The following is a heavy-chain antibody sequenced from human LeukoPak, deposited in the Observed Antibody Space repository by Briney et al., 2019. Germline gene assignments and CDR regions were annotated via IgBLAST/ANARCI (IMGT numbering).Heavy chain of an antibody. CDR1: GFALSDSA. J-gene: IGHJ4*02. CDR2: SRADDYST. CDR3: ASRPSNTWAGPLDF. D-gene: IGHD6-13*01. Sequence: GGSLRLSCVAPGFALSDSAMSWVRLTAGKGLEWVSLSRADDYSTYYADSVKRRFTISRDNSKNTMSLQMNSLRAEDTAIYYCASRPSNTWAGPLDFWGQGTLVTVSS. V-gene: IGHV3-23*01.